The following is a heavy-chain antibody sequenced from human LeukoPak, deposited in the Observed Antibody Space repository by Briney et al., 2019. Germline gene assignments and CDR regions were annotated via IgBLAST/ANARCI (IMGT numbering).Heavy chain of an antibody. CDR2: ISYDGSNK. CDR3: ARVYYYDSSGYLGGMDV. J-gene: IGHJ6*02. V-gene: IGHV3-30-3*01. D-gene: IGHD3-22*01. Sequence: GRSLRLSCAASGFTFSSYAMHWVRQAPGKGLEWVAVISYDGSNKYYADSVKGRCTISRDNSKNTLYLQMNSLRAEDTAVYYCARVYYYDSSGYLGGMDVWGQGTTVTVSS. CDR1: GFTFSSYA.